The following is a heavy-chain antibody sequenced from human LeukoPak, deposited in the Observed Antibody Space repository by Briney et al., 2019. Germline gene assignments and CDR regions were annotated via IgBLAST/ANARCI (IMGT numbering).Heavy chain of an antibody. D-gene: IGHD4-11*01. CDR2: IYTSGST. CDR1: GGSISSGSYY. V-gene: IGHV4-61*02. J-gene: IGHJ6*03. Sequence: PSETLSLTCTVPGGSISSGSYYWSWIRQPAGKGLEWIGRIYTSGSTNYNPSLKSRVTISVDTSKNQFSLKLSSVTAADTAVYYCARDPEGGNYYPREDYYYYMDVWGKGTTVTVSS. CDR3: ARDPEGGNYYPREDYYYYMDV.